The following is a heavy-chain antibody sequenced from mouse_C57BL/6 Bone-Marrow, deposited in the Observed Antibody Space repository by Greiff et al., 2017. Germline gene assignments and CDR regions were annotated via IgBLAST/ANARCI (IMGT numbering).Heavy chain of an antibody. Sequence: EVKVEESGGGLVQPGGSMKLSCVASGFTFSNYWMNWVRQSPEKGLEWVAQIRLKSDNYATHYAESVKGRFTISRDDSKSSVYLQMNNLRAEDTGIYYCTAPRRRGHAWFAYWGQGTLVTVSA. CDR2: IRLKSDNYAT. J-gene: IGHJ3*01. V-gene: IGHV6-3*01. CDR3: TAPRRRGHAWFAY. CDR1: GFTFSNYW. D-gene: IGHD3-2*02.